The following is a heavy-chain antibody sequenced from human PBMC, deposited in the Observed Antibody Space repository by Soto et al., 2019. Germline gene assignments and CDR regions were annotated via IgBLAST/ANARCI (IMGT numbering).Heavy chain of an antibody. CDR1: GGTFNSYA. D-gene: IGHD1-26*01. V-gene: IGHV1-69*01. CDR2: ISPILGTA. J-gene: IGHJ5*02. Sequence: QVQLVQSGAEVKKPGSSVKVSCKASGGTFNSYAISWVRQAPGQGLEWMGGISPILGTAIYAQQFQGRVTITADESTSTAYMELSSVRSEDTAVYYCARDLGAMSWLDPWGQGSLVSVSS. CDR3: ARDLGAMSWLDP.